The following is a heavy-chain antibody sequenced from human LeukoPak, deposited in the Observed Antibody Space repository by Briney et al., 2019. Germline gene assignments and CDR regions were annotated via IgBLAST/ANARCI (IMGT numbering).Heavy chain of an antibody. CDR1: GYTFTSYG. CDR2: VSAYNGNT. J-gene: IGHJ4*02. D-gene: IGHD2-21*02. V-gene: IGHV1-18*01. CDR3: ATARADSYDRDYYFDY. Sequence: ASVKVSCKASGYTFTSYGISWVRQAPGQGLEWMGWVSAYNGNTNYAQKLQGRVTMTEDTSTDTAYMELSSLRSEDTAVYYCATARADSYDRDYYFDYWGQGTLVTVSS.